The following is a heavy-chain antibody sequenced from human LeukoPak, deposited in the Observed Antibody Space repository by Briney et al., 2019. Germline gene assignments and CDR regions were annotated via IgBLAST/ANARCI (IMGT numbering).Heavy chain of an antibody. D-gene: IGHD4-17*01. CDR2: ISSSSSYI. V-gene: IGHV3-21*01. CDR3: ARGHTVTSYFDY. CDR1: GFTFSSYS. J-gene: IGHJ4*02. Sequence: PGRSLRLSCAASGFTFSSYSMNWVRQAPGKGLEWVSSISSSSSYIYYADSVKGRFTISRDNAKNSLYLQMNSLRAEDTAVYYCARGHTVTSYFDYWGQGTLVTVSS.